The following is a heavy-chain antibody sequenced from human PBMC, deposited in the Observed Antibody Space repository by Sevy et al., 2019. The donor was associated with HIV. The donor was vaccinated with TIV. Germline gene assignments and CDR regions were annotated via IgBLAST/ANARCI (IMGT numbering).Heavy chain of an antibody. CDR2: LNPNSGGT. Sequence: ASVKVFCKASGYTFTGYYMHWVRQAPGQGLEWMGWLNPNSGGTKYAQKFQGRVTMTRDTSISTAYMELSRLRSDDTAVYYCAKERVYCSGGTCKPGGWFDPWGQGTLVTVSS. V-gene: IGHV1-2*02. J-gene: IGHJ5*02. CDR3: AKERVYCSGGTCKPGGWFDP. CDR1: GYTFTGYY. D-gene: IGHD2-15*01.